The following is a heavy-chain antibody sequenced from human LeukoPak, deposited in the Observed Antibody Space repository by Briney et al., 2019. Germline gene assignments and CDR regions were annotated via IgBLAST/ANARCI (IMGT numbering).Heavy chain of an antibody. Sequence: ASVKVSCKASGYTFTSYYMHWVRRAPGQGLEWMGIINPSGGGTSYAQKFQGRVTMTRDTSTSIVYMELSSLRSEDTAVYYCARGGNARQYLLQYYYYGMDVWGQGTTVTVSS. CDR1: GYTFTSYY. V-gene: IGHV1-46*01. CDR2: INPSGGGT. D-gene: IGHD4-11*01. CDR3: ARGGNARQYLLQYYYYGMDV. J-gene: IGHJ6*02.